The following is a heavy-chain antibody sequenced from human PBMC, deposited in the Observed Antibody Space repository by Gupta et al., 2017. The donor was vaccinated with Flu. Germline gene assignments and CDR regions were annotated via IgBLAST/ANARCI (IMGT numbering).Heavy chain of an antibody. V-gene: IGHV3-23*01. CDR3: ARGYCSSTSCYPFYFDF. D-gene: IGHD2-2*01. CDR2: ISGSGGST. CDR1: DITFRGSA. J-gene: IGHJ4*02. Sequence: EVQLLASGGGLVQPGGYLRLYCEASDITFRGSAMSWVRPAPGEALGWYSAISGSGGSTYYADSVKGRFTTSRDKSKNTLYLQMNSLRAEDTAVYYCARGYCSSTSCYPFYFDFWGQGTLVTVSS.